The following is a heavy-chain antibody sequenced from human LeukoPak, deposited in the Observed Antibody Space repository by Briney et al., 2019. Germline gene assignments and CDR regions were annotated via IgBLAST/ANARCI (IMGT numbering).Heavy chain of an antibody. Sequence: KPSATLSLTCTVSGGSISSYYWSWIRQPPGKGLEWIGYIYYSGSTNYNPSLKSRVTISVDTSKNQFSLKLSSVTAADTAVYYCARVVYGGNSHFDYWGQGTLVTVSS. CDR2: IYYSGST. V-gene: IGHV4-59*01. CDR3: ARVVYGGNSHFDY. J-gene: IGHJ4*02. D-gene: IGHD4-23*01. CDR1: GGSISSYY.